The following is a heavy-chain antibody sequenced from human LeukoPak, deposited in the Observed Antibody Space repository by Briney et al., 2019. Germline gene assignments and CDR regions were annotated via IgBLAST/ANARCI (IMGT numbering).Heavy chain of an antibody. V-gene: IGHV3-9*01. J-gene: IGHJ2*01. CDR3: AKVPIAARALDWYFDL. CDR2: ISWNSGSI. Sequence: GGSLRLSCAASGFTFDDYAMHWVRQAPGKGLEWVSGISWNSGSIGYADSVKGRFTISRDNAKNSLYLQMNSLRAEDTALYYCAKVPIAARALDWYFDLWGRGTLVTVSS. D-gene: IGHD6-6*01. CDR1: GFTFDDYA.